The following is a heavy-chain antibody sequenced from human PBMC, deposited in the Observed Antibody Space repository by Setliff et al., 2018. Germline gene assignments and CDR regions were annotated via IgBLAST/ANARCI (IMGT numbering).Heavy chain of an antibody. CDR2: IQKSGST. CDR3: ARERYFDWFFED. V-gene: IGHV4-4*08. Sequence: SETLSLTCTVYGGSISSYYWSWIRQSPGKGLEWIGYIQKSGSTNYNPSLMSRVSISVDTSKNQFSLKLGSVTAADTAVYYCARERYFDWFFEDWGHGTLVTVSS. CDR1: GGSISSYY. J-gene: IGHJ4*01. D-gene: IGHD3-9*01.